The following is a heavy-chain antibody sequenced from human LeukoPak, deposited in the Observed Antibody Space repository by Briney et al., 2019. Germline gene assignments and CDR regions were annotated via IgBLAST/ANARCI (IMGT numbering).Heavy chain of an antibody. Sequence: GGSLRLSCAASGFIFSSYTMSWVRQSPGKGLEWVSAINDSGERTYCADSVKGRFTISRDNSKNTLYLHMNSLKAEDTAVYYCAHLGDSQVGVYWGQGILVTVSS. J-gene: IGHJ4*02. CDR3: AHLGDSQVGVY. D-gene: IGHD2-21*02. V-gene: IGHV3-23*01. CDR1: GFIFSSYT. CDR2: INDSGERT.